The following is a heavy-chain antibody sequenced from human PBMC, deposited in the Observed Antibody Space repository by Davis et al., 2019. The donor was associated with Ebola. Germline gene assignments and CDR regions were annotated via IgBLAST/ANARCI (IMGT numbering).Heavy chain of an antibody. CDR1: GFTFSSYA. Sequence: GGSLRLSCAASGFTFSSYAMHWVRQAPGKGLEWLSYISSSSSYTSYADSVKGRFTISRDNAKNSLYLQMNSLRAEDTAVYYCARGIGEDWGQGTLVTVSS. CDR2: ISSSSSYT. CDR3: ARGIGED. V-gene: IGHV3-21*05. D-gene: IGHD2-21*01. J-gene: IGHJ4*02.